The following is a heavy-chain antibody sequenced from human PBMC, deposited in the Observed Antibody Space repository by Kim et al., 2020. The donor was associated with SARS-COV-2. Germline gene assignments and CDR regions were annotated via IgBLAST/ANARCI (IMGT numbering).Heavy chain of an antibody. CDR3: ATGVAARPASPNPYYYYYGMDV. D-gene: IGHD6-6*01. Sequence: ASVKVSCKVSGYTLTELSMHWVRQAPGKGLEWMGGFDPEDGETIYAQKFQGRVTMTEDTSTDTAYMELSSLRSEDTAVYYCATGVAARPASPNPYYYYYGMDVWGQGTTVTVSS. J-gene: IGHJ6*02. CDR1: GYTLTELS. CDR2: FDPEDGET. V-gene: IGHV1-24*01.